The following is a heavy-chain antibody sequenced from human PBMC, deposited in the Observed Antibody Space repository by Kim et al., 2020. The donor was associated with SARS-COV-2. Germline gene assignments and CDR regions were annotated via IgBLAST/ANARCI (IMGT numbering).Heavy chain of an antibody. Sequence: NHNPTLKSRVTMSMDTSKNQFFLGLSSLTAADTAVYYCARDFGAAGISDYWGQGTLVSVSS. V-gene: IGHV4-4*07. CDR3: ARDFGAAGISDY. J-gene: IGHJ4*02. D-gene: IGHD3-16*01.